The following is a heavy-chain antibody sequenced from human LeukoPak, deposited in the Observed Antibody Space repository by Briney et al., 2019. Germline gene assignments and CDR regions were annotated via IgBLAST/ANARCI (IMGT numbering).Heavy chain of an antibody. CDR3: ARGSSGDASFDY. D-gene: IGHD6-19*01. Sequence: GGSLRLSCAASGFTLTSSAMHWVRQAPGKGLEWVAVIWYDGSNKYYADSVKGRFTISRDNSKNTLYLQMNSLRAEDTAVYYCARGSSGDASFDYWGQGTLVTVSS. J-gene: IGHJ4*02. CDR1: GFTLTSSA. CDR2: IWYDGSNK. V-gene: IGHV3-33*08.